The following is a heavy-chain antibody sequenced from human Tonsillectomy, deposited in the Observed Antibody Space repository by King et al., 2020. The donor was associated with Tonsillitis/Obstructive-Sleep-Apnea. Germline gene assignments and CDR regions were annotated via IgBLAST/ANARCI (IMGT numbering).Heavy chain of an antibody. Sequence: VQLVESGGGLVEPGGSLRLSCAASGFTFSNAWMSWVRQAPGKGREGAGRIKRKTDGGTRDYAAPRKGRITISSDDSKNTLYLQMNSLKTEDTAVYYCTTLWWRAVARDYWGQGTLVTVSS. J-gene: IGHJ4*02. V-gene: IGHV3-15*01. D-gene: IGHD2-21*01. CDR3: TTLWWRAVARDY. CDR1: GFTFSNAW. CDR2: IKRKTDGGTR.